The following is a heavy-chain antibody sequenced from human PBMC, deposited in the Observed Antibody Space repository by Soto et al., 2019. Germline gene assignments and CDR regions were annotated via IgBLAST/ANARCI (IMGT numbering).Heavy chain of an antibody. V-gene: IGHV3-33*01. J-gene: IGHJ5*02. CDR2: IWYDGSNK. CDR3: ARDRDDILTSSHWFDP. D-gene: IGHD3-9*01. Sequence: QVQLVESGGGVVQPGRSLRLSCAASEFNFSSYGMHWVRQAPSKGMEWVAVIWYDGSNKYYADSVKGRFTISRDNSKNTLYLQMNSLRDEDTAVSFCARDRDDILTSSHWFDPWGQGTLVTVSS. CDR1: EFNFSSYG.